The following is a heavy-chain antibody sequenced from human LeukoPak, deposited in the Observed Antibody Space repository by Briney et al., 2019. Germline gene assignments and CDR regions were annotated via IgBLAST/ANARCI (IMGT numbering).Heavy chain of an antibody. CDR2: INSDGSST. D-gene: IGHD2-15*01. J-gene: IGHJ3*02. CDR1: GFTFSSYW. CDR3: ARPRLEYCSGGSCFDAFDI. Sequence: GGSLRLSCAASGFTFSSYWMHWVRQAPGKGLVWVSRINSDGSSTSYADSVKGRFTISRDNSKNTLFLQMNSLTAEDTAIYSCARPRLEYCSGGSCFDAFDIWGQGTMVTVSS. V-gene: IGHV3-74*01.